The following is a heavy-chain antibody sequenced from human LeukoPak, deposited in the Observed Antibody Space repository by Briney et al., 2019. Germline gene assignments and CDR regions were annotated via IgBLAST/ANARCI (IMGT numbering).Heavy chain of an antibody. CDR3: ARTYYYYYYMDV. Sequence: PSETLSLTCTVSGGSISSSSYYWGWIRQSPGKGLEWIGSIYYSGSTYYHPSLKSRVTISVDTSKNQFSLKLSSVTAADTAVYYCARTYYYYYYMDVWGNGTTVTVSS. J-gene: IGHJ6*03. CDR1: GGSISSSSYY. CDR2: IYYSGST. V-gene: IGHV4-39*01.